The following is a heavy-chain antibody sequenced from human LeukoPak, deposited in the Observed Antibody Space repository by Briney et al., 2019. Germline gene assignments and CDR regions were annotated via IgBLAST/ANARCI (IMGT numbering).Heavy chain of an antibody. J-gene: IGHJ4*02. V-gene: IGHV1-69*04. CDR3: ARDRYSSSWGLFDY. CDR1: GGTFSSYA. CDR2: IIPILGIA. Sequence: ASVKVSCKASGGTFSSYAISWVRQAPGQGLEWMGRIIPILGIANYAQKFQGRVTITADKSTSTAYMELSSLRAEDTAVYYCARDRYSSSWGLFDYWGQGTLVTVSS. D-gene: IGHD6-13*01.